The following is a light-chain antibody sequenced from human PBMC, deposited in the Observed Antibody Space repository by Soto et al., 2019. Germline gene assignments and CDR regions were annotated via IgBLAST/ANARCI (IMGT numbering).Light chain of an antibody. J-gene: IGLJ2*01. V-gene: IGLV2-11*01. CDR1: SSDVGTYNY. Sequence: QSVLTQPRSVSGPPGQSVSISCSGTSSDVGTYNYVSWYQQHPGKAPKLMIYDVSKRPSGVPDRFSGSKSGNTASLTISGRQADDEADYYCCSYAGGYTHAVFGGGTKVTVL. CDR2: DVS. CDR3: CSYAGGYTHAV.